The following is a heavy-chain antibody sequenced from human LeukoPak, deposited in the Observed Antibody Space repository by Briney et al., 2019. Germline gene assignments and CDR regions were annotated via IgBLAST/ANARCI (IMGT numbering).Heavy chain of an antibody. Sequence: PGGSLRLSCAASGFTFSSYSMNWVRQAPGKGLEWVSSISSSSSYIYYADSVKGRFTISRDNAKNSLYLQMNSLRAEDTAVYYCARVSQQNTIFRVVIIRLDAFDIWGQGTMVTVSS. V-gene: IGHV3-21*01. J-gene: IGHJ3*02. D-gene: IGHD3-3*01. CDR3: ARVSQQNTIFRVVIIRLDAFDI. CDR1: GFTFSSYS. CDR2: ISSSSSYI.